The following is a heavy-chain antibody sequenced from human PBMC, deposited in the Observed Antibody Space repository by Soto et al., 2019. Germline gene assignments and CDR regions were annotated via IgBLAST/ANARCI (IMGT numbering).Heavy chain of an antibody. D-gene: IGHD7-27*01. CDR1: DSSFSGYY. CDR3: ARGTNRGRPPPGH. V-gene: IGHV4-34*01. CDR2: INHSGST. Sequence: QVQLQQWGAGLLKPSETLSLTCDVYDSSFSGYYWTWLRQAPGKGLEWIGEINHSGSTNYKPSLGSRVTISIDTSKKHRSLNRTSVPTAETALYSGARGTNRGRPPPGHWGQGTLVTVSS. J-gene: IGHJ4*02.